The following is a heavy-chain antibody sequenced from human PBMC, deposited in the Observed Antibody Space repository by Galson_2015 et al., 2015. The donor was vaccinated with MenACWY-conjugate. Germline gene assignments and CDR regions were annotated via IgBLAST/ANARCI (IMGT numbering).Heavy chain of an antibody. CDR3: ARRVRRLTKPFDS. J-gene: IGHJ4*02. CDR2: TPHSGST. D-gene: IGHD2-8*01. Sequence: ETLSLTCTVSGYSISSGSFWAWIRQTPGKGLEWLGTTPHSGSTYYNPSLENRVTISLDTSKNEVSLRLNSVTAADSAVYYCARRVRRLTKPFDSWGQGLLVTVSS. CDR1: GYSISSGSF. V-gene: IGHV4-38-2*02.